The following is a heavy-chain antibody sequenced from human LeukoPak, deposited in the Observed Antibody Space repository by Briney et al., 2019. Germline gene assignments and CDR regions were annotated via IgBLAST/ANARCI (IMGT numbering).Heavy chain of an antibody. V-gene: IGHV4-59*01. J-gene: IGHJ6*02. Sequence: SETLSLTCTVSGGSISTYYWSWIRQPPGKGLEWIGYIYSSGSTNYNPSLKSRVTISVDTSKNQFSLKLSSVTAADTAVYYCARVESSGWYYYGMDVWGQGTTVTVSS. CDR1: GGSISTYY. D-gene: IGHD6-19*01. CDR3: ARVESSGWYYYGMDV. CDR2: IYSSGST.